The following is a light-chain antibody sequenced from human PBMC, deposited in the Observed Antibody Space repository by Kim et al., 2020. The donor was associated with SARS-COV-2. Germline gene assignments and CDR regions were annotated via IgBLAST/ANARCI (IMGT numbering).Light chain of an antibody. CDR1: QRISSY. V-gene: IGKV1-39*01. CDR2: ATS. J-gene: IGKJ2*01. Sequence: SASVGNSVTSTCRASQRISSYLSWYQQKPGKAPKLLMHATSSLQSGVPLRFSGSGSGTDFTLTISSLQPEDFATYYCQQSYSTPYTFGQGTKLEI. CDR3: QQSYSTPYT.